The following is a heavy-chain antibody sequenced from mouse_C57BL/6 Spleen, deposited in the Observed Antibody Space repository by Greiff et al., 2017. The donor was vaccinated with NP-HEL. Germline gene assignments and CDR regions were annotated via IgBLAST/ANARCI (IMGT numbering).Heavy chain of an antibody. J-gene: IGHJ1*03. V-gene: IGHV1-55*01. D-gene: IGHD1-1*01. Sequence: VQLQQSGAELVKPGASVKMSCKASGYTFTSYWITWVKQRPGQGLEWIGDIYPGSGSTNYNEKFKGKATLTVDTSSSTAYMQLRSLTSEDSAVYDCAGDWYYSSSYGYFDVWGTGTTVTVAS. CDR1: GYTFTSYW. CDR2: IYPGSGST. CDR3: AGDWYYSSSYGYFDV.